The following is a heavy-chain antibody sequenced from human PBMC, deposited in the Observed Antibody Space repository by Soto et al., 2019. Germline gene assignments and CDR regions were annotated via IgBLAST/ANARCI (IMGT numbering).Heavy chain of an antibody. J-gene: IGHJ4*02. V-gene: IGHV4-34*01. Sequence: ETLSLTCAVYVGSFSGYYWSWIRQPPGKGLEWIGEINHSGSTNYNPSLKSRVTISVDTSKNQFSLKLSSVTAADTAVYYCVGGLVGENWGQGTLVTVSS. D-gene: IGHD3-3*01. CDR3: VGGLVGEN. CDR2: INHSGST. CDR1: VGSFSGYY.